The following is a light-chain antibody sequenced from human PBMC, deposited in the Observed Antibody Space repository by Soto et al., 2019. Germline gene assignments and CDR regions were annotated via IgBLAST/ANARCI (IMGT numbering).Light chain of an antibody. V-gene: IGKV1-27*01. CDR3: QNFDSAPQT. CDR2: EAS. J-gene: IGKJ1*01. Sequence: DIQMTQSPSSLSASVGDRVTITCRASQGIRHYLAWYQQKPGKVPKLLIYEASNLQSGVPSRFRGGGSGTEFILTISSLQPEDVATYYCQNFDSAPQTFGQGTKVDNK. CDR1: QGIRHY.